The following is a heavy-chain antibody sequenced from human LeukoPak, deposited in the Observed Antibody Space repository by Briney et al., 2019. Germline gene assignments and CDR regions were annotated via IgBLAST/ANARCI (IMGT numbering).Heavy chain of an antibody. CDR3: ARESRSSSSRRETRTFDY. V-gene: IGHV3-23*01. D-gene: IGHD6-13*01. CDR2: ISGSGGST. J-gene: IGHJ4*02. Sequence: GGSLRLSCAASGFTFSSYAMSWVRQAPGKGLEWVSAISGSGGSTYYADSVKGRFTISRDNSKNSLYLQMNSLRAEDTAVYYCARESRSSSSRRETRTFDYWGQGTLVTVSS. CDR1: GFTFSSYA.